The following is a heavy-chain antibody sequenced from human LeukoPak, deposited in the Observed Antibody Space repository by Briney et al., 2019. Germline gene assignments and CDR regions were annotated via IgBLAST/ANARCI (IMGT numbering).Heavy chain of an antibody. CDR2: ISAYNGNT. CDR3: ARDQGAPIAVAATFDY. V-gene: IGHV1-18*04. D-gene: IGHD6-19*01. CDR1: GYTFTSYG. Sequence: ASVKVSCKASGYTFTSYGISWVRQAPGQGLEWMGWISAYNGNTNYAQKLQGRVTMTTDTSTSTAYMELRSLRSDDPAVYYCARDQGAPIAVAATFDYWGQGTLVTVSS. J-gene: IGHJ4*02.